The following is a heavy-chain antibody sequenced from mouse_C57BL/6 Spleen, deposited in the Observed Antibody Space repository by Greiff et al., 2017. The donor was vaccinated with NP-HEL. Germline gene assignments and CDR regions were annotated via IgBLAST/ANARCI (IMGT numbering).Heavy chain of an antibody. CDR3: ANCYGSSPSYAMDY. V-gene: IGHV1-7*01. CDR1: GYTFTSYW. CDR2: INPRSGYT. D-gene: IGHD1-1*01. Sequence: VQLQQSGAELAKPGASVKLSCKASGYTFTSYWMHWVKQRPGQGLEWIGYINPRSGYTKYNQKFKDKATLTADKSSSTAYRQLSSLTYEDSAVYDCANCYGSSPSYAMDYWGQGTSVTVSS. J-gene: IGHJ4*01.